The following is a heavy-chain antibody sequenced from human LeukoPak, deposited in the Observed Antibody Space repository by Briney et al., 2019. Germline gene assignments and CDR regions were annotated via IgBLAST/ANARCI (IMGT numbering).Heavy chain of an antibody. CDR1: GYTFTGYY. V-gene: IGHV1-2*02. CDR3: ARDIGDSIFGVIIIGTF. D-gene: IGHD3-3*01. Sequence: ASVKVSCKASGYTFTGYYTHWVRQAPGQGLEWMGWINPNSGGTNYAQKFQGRVTMTRDTSISTAYMELSTLRSDDTAVYYCARDIGDSIFGVIIIGTFWGPGSLVTVSS. J-gene: IGHJ4*02. CDR2: INPNSGGT.